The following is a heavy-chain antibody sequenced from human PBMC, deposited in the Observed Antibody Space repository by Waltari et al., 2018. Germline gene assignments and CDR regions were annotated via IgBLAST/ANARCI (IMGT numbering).Heavy chain of an antibody. J-gene: IGHJ4*02. V-gene: IGHV3-23*04. CDR1: GFTFTGFTFSSYA. D-gene: IGHD2-21*02. Sequence: EVQLVESGGGLVQPGGSLRLSCAGSGFTFTGFTFSSYAMSWVRQAPGKGLEWVSGISATGDSTYYADSVKGRFTISRDNSKNTLYLQVNSLRAEDTAVYYCAKAMAVTPYYFDYWGQGTLVTVSS. CDR3: AKAMAVTPYYFDY. CDR2: ISATGDST.